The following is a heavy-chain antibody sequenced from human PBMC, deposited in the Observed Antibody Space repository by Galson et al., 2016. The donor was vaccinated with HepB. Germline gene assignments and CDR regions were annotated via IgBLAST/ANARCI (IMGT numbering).Heavy chain of an antibody. D-gene: IGHD3-10*01. V-gene: IGHV4-34*01. J-gene: IGHJ6*02. CDR1: GGSFSDHY. Sequence: ETLSLTCAVYGGSFSDHYWNWIRQPPGKGLEWIGEINHGGSTNYNPSLKSRVTMTVDTSKNEFSLKLNSVTAADTAVYYCARYKRYYHGSGRVNYYYIMDVWGQGTTVIVSS. CDR2: INHGGST. CDR3: ARYKRYYHGSGRVNYYYIMDV.